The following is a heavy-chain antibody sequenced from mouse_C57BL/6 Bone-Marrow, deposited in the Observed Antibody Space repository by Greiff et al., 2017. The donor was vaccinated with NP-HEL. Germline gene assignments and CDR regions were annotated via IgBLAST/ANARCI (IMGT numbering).Heavy chain of an antibody. Sequence: EVQRVESGPGLVKPSQSLSLTCSVTGYSITSGYYWNWIRQFPGNKLEWMGYISYDGSNNYNPSLKNRISSTRDTSKNQFFLKLNSVTTEDTATYYCARDLGGFAYWGQGTLVTVSA. V-gene: IGHV3-6*01. CDR2: ISYDGSN. CDR1: GYSITSGYY. J-gene: IGHJ3*01. CDR3: ARDLGGFAY. D-gene: IGHD3-1*01.